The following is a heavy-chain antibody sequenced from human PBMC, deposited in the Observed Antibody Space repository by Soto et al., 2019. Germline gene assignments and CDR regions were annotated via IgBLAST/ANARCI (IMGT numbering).Heavy chain of an antibody. Sequence: SETLSLTCAVAWGSITSSNNYWDWIRQPPGKGLEWIGTIDYSGSTYYNPSLTSRVIISVDTSKNHFSLKLSSVTAADTAVYYCARRPPRDYGANDHWGQGTLVTVSS. J-gene: IGHJ4*02. CDR3: ARRPPRDYGANDH. D-gene: IGHD4-17*01. CDR1: WGSITSSNNY. V-gene: IGHV4-39*01. CDR2: IDYSGST.